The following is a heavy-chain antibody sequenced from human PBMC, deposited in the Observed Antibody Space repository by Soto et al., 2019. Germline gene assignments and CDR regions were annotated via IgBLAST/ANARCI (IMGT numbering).Heavy chain of an antibody. Sequence: QVQLVQSGAEVKKPGSSVKVSCKASGGTFSRDAISWVRQDPGQGLEWLGGIIPMFGTATHVQKFQGRLTSTADESMTTAYMELRSLRSDDTAVYYCARVVVVVAASRLGWFDPWGQGTLVTVST. V-gene: IGHV1-69*01. CDR3: ARVVVVVAASRLGWFDP. CDR1: GGTFSRDA. D-gene: IGHD2-15*01. J-gene: IGHJ5*02. CDR2: IIPMFGTA.